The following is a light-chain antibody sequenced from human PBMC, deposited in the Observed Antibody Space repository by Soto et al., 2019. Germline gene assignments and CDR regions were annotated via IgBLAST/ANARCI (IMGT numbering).Light chain of an antibody. V-gene: IGKV3-15*01. CDR1: QSVSSN. Sequence: EIVMTQSPATLSVSPGERATLSCRASQSVSSNLAWYQQRPGQAPRLLTYGASTRATGVPTRFSGSGSGTEFTLTISSLQSEDLAVYHCQQYNKWPQTFGQGTKVDIK. CDR3: QQYNKWPQT. J-gene: IGKJ1*01. CDR2: GAS.